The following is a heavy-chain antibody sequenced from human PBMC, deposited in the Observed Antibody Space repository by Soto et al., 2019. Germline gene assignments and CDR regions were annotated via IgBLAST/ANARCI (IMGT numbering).Heavy chain of an antibody. J-gene: IGHJ4*02. D-gene: IGHD4-17*01. CDR1: GGSISSGGYS. CDR2: IYHSGST. Sequence: QLQLQESGSGLVKPSQTLSLTCAVSGGSISSGGYSWSWIRQPPGKGLEWIGYIYHSGSTYYNPSLKSRVSISVDRSKNQFSLKLSSVTAADTAVYYCARGAEFYGDYGLDYWGQGTLVTVSS. V-gene: IGHV4-30-2*01. CDR3: ARGAEFYGDYGLDY.